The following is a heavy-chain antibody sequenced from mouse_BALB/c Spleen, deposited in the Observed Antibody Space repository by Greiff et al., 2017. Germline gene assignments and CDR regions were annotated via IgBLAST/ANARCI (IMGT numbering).Heavy chain of an antibody. V-gene: IGHV14-3*02. CDR2: IDPANGNT. J-gene: IGHJ4*01. CDR3: ARNGYGNYGGS. Sequence: VQLQQSGAELVKPGASVKLSCTASGFNIKDTYMHWVKQRPEQGLEWIGRIDPANGNTKYDPKFQGKATITADTSSNTAYLQLSSLTSEDTAVYYCARNGYGNYGGSWGQGTSVTVSS. D-gene: IGHD2-10*02. CDR1: GFNIKDTY.